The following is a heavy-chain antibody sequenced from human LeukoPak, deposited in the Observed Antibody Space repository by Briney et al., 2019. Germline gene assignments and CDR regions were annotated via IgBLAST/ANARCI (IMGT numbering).Heavy chain of an antibody. J-gene: IGHJ4*02. CDR2: TYYSGNT. CDR3: ARDKASGYDWGGFDY. Sequence: PSETLSLTCTVSGGSISSGTYYWGWIRQPPGKGLEWIGSTYYSGNTYYNPSLKSRVTISVDTSKNQFSLKLSSVTAADTAVYYCARDKASGYDWGGFDYWGQGTLVTVSS. D-gene: IGHD5-12*01. CDR1: GGSISSGTYY. V-gene: IGHV4-39*07.